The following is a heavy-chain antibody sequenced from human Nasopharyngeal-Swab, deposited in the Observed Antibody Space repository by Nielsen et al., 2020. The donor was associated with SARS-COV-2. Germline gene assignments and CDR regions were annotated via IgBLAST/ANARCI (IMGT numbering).Heavy chain of an antibody. CDR1: GGSFSGYY. J-gene: IGHJ4*02. Sequence: SETLSLTCAVYGGSFSGYYWSWIRQPPGKGLEWIGEINHSGSTNYNPSLKSRVTISVDTSKNQFSLKPSSVTAADTAVYYCARGSRRYMAPGYWGQGTLVTVSS. CDR3: ARGSRRYMAPGY. CDR2: INHSGST. D-gene: IGHD5-12*01. V-gene: IGHV4-34*01.